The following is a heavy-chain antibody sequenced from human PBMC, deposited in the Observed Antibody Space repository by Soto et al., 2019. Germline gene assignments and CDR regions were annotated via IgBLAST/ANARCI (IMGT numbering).Heavy chain of an antibody. CDR3: AADTYYGSGSYTFDY. CDR1: GFTFTSSA. V-gene: IGHV1-58*02. Sequence: GASVKVSCKASGFTFTSSAMQWVRQARGQRLEWIGWIVVGSGNTNYAQKFQERVTITRDMSTSTAYMELSSLGSEDTAVYYCAADTYYGSGSYTFDYWGQGTLVTVSS. CDR2: IVVGSGNT. J-gene: IGHJ4*02. D-gene: IGHD3-10*01.